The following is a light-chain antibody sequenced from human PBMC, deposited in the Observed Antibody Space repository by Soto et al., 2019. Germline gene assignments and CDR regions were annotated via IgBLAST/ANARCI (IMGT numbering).Light chain of an antibody. CDR1: VLAKKY. J-gene: IGLJ3*02. V-gene: IGLV3-27*01. CDR2: KDS. Sequence: SYELTQPSSVSVSPGQTARITCSGAVLAKKYARWFQQKPGQAPVLVIYKDSDRPSGIPERFSGSSSGTTVTLTISGAQVEDEADYYCYSAADNNLGVFGGGTKLTVL. CDR3: YSAADNNLGV.